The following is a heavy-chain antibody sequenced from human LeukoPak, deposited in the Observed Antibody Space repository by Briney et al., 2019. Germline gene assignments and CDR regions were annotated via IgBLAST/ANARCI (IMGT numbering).Heavy chain of an antibody. CDR2: IYYSGST. Sequence: PSETLSLTCIVSGGSISSSSYYWGWIRQPPGKGLEWIGSIYYSGSTYYNPSLKSRVTISLDTSKNQFSLKLSSVTAADTAVYYCARCGYYDFWSGYNPATFDYWGQGTLVTVSS. CDR3: ARCGYYDFWSGYNPATFDY. J-gene: IGHJ4*02. V-gene: IGHV4-39*01. D-gene: IGHD3-3*01. CDR1: GGSISSSSYY.